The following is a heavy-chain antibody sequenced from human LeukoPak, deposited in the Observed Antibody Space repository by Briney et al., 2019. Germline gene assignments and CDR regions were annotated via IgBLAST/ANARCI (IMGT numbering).Heavy chain of an antibody. CDR3: ARGPSPDYYDSSGYYYFDY. CDR2: IYTSGST. V-gene: IGHV4-61*02. J-gene: IGHJ4*02. CDR1: GGSISSGSYY. D-gene: IGHD3-22*01. Sequence: PSETLSLTXTVSGGSISSGSYYWSWIRQPAGKGLEWIGRIYTSGSTNYNPSLKSRVTISVDTSKNQFSLKLSSVTAADTAVYYCARGPSPDYYDSSGYYYFDYWGQRTLVTVSS.